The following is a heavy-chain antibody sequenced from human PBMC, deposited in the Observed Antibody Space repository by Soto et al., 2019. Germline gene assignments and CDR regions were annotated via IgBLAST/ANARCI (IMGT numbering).Heavy chain of an antibody. CDR3: ARDDRTGTTSY. CDR1: GGSISSYY. Sequence: SETLSLTCTVSGGSISSYYWSWIRQPPGKGLEWIGYIYYSGSTNYNPSLKSRVTISVDTSKNQFSLKLSSVTAADTAVYYCARDDRTGTTSYWGQGTLVTVSS. D-gene: IGHD1-1*01. CDR2: IYYSGST. J-gene: IGHJ4*02. V-gene: IGHV4-59*01.